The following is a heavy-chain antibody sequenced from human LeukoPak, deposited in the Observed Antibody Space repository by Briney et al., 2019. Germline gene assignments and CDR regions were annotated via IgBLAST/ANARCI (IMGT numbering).Heavy chain of an antibody. CDR2: IYPTGST. V-gene: IGHV4-4*07. D-gene: IGHD5-12*01. Sequence: PSETLSLTCTVSGGSISSYYWNWIQQPAGKGLEWIGRIYPTGSTNYNPSLKSRVTMSVDTSKNQFSLKLTSVTAADTAVYYCARARGGYAPVDYWGQGTLVTVSS. J-gene: IGHJ4*02. CDR3: ARARGGYAPVDY. CDR1: GGSISSYY.